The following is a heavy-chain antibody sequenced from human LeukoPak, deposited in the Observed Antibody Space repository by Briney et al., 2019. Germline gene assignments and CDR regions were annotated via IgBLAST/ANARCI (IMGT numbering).Heavy chain of an antibody. Sequence: GESLKISCKGSGYRFTNYGIDWVRQMPGKGLEWMGIIYPGDSDTTYSPSFQGQVTFSADKSISTAYLQWSSLKASDTAMYYCARHASGYAADSFDYWGQGSLVTVSS. D-gene: IGHD3-22*01. CDR3: ARHASGYAADSFDY. CDR1: GYRFTNYG. V-gene: IGHV5-51*01. J-gene: IGHJ4*02. CDR2: IYPGDSDT.